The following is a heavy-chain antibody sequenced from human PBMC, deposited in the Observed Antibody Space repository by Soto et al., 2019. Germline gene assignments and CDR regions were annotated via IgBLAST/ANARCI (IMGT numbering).Heavy chain of an antibody. CDR2: INNSSYI. D-gene: IGHD2-15*01. J-gene: IGHJ4*02. CDR1: GFTFSTYS. CDR3: AREGGYCYGGTCRYFDY. V-gene: IGHV3-21*01. Sequence: EVQLVESGGGLVKPGGSLRLSCAASGFTFSTYSMNWVRQAPGKGLEWVSSINNSSYIYYADSVKGRFTISRDDAKNSLYLQMNSLRVEDTAVYYCAREGGYCYGGTCRYFDYWGQGTLVTVSS.